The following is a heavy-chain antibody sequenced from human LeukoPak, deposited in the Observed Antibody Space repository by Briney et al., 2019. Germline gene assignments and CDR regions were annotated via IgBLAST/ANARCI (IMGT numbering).Heavy chain of an antibody. J-gene: IGHJ6*02. D-gene: IGHD3-9*01. CDR1: GFTFSSYG. CDR2: IRYDGSDK. CDR3: TRDLMDYDVSTGLHHYYMDV. V-gene: IGHV3-30*02. Sequence: QPGGSLRLSCAASGFTFSSYGIHWVRQAPGKGLEWVAFIRYDGSDKYYADSVKGRFTISRDNSENTVYLQMNTLRVEDTAVYYCTRDLMDYDVSTGLHHYYMDVWGQGTTVTVSS.